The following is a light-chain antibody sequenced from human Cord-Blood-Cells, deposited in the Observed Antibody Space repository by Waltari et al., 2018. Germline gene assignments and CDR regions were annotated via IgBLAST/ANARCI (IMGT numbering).Light chain of an antibody. CDR1: QSISSW. Sequence: DIQMTQSPHTLSASVGDRVTITCRASQSISSWLAWYQQKPGKAPKLLIYKASSLESGVPSRLSGSGSGTEFTLTISSLQPDDFATYYCQQYNSYLWTFGQGTKVEIK. V-gene: IGKV1-5*03. CDR2: KAS. CDR3: QQYNSYLWT. J-gene: IGKJ1*01.